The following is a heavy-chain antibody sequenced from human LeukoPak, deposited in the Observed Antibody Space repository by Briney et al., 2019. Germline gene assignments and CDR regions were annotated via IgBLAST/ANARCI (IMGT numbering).Heavy chain of an antibody. CDR1: GFSFSGYW. J-gene: IGHJ6*04. D-gene: IGHD3-10*01. CDR2: IKSDGSST. Sequence: SGESLRLSCTTSGFSFSGYWMHWVRQAPGKGLVWVSRIKSDGSSTTYADSVKGRFTISRDNAKNSLYLQMNSLRAEDTAVYYCARGVGSGSGVWGKGTTVTISS. CDR3: ARGVGSGSGV. V-gene: IGHV3-74*01.